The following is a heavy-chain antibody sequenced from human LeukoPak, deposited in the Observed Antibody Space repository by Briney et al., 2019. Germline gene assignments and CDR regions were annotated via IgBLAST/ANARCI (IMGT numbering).Heavy chain of an antibody. V-gene: IGHV1-2*02. CDR3: ATAGVVVPAAIDY. D-gene: IGHD2-2*01. J-gene: IGHJ4*02. CDR1: GYTFTGYY. CDR2: INPNSGGT. Sequence: GASVKVSCKASGYTFTGYYMHWVRQAPGQGLEWMGWINPNSGGTNYAQKFQGRITMTRDTSISTAYMELSRLRSDDTAVYYCATAGVVVPAAIDYWGQGTLVTVSS.